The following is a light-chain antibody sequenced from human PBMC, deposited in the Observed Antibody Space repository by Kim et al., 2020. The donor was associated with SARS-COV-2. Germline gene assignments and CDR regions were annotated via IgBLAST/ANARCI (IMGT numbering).Light chain of an antibody. CDR2: KSS. V-gene: IGKV1-5*03. Sequence: DIQMTQSPSTLSASVGDRVTITCRASQSVETWLAWFQQKVGKPPKVLISKSSNLESGVPSRFRGSGSGTEFTLTISSLQPDDFATYFCQHYYGYSWTFGQGTKVDIK. CDR3: QHYYGYSWT. CDR1: QSVETW. J-gene: IGKJ1*01.